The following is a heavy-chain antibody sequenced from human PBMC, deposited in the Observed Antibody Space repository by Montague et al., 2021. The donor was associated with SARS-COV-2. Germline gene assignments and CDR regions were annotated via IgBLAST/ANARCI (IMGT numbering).Heavy chain of an antibody. CDR2: IYYSGST. CDR1: GGSISSGGYY. D-gene: IGHD3-3*01. CDR3: ARARAGRTTFFGVGSNWFDP. J-gene: IGHJ5*02. V-gene: IGHV4-31*03. Sequence: TLSLTCTVSGGSISSGGYYWSWIRQPPGKGLEWIGYIYYSGSTYYNPSLKSRVTISVDTSKNQFSLKLSSVTAADTAVYYCARARAGRTTFFGVGSNWFDPWGQGTLVTVSS.